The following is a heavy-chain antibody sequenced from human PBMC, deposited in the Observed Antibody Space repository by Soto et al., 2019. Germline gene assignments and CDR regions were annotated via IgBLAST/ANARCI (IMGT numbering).Heavy chain of an antibody. CDR1: GGTFSSYA. J-gene: IGHJ3*02. D-gene: IGHD3-16*01. CDR2: IIPIFGTA. Sequence: QVQLVQSGAEVKKPGSSVKVSCKASGGTFSSYAISWVRQAPGQGLEWMGGIIPIFGTANYAQKFQGRVTITADESTSRGYMELSILRSEDTAVYYCARDQDIGGSGAFDIWGQGTMVTVSS. V-gene: IGHV1-69*01. CDR3: ARDQDIGGSGAFDI.